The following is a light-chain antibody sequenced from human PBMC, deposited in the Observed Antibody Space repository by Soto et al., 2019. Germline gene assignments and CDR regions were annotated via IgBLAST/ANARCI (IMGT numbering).Light chain of an antibody. Sequence: EIVMTQSPATVSVSPGERATLSCRASQSISSNLAWYQQIPGQAPRLLMYGASTRATCIPARFSGNGSGTEFTLTNSSLQSEDSAVYSCQQYNDWPRYTFGQGTKVEIK. CDR1: QSISSN. V-gene: IGKV3-15*01. CDR2: GAS. CDR3: QQYNDWPRYT. J-gene: IGKJ2*01.